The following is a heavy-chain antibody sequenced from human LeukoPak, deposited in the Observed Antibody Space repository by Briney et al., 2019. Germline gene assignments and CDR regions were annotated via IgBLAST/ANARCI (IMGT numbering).Heavy chain of an antibody. D-gene: IGHD3-22*01. CDR2: VSWNSGSI. CDR1: GFTFDDYA. V-gene: IGHV3-9*01. CDR3: ARDFGSGYYSDY. Sequence: GGSLRLSCAASGFTFDDYAMHWVRQAPGKGLEWVSGVSWNSGSIGYADSVKGRFTISRDNAKNSLYLQMNSLRAEDTAVYYCARDFGSGYYSDYWGQGTLVTVSS. J-gene: IGHJ4*02.